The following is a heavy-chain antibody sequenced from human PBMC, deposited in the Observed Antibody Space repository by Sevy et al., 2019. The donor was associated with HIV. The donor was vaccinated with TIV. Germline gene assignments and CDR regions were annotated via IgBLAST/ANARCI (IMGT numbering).Heavy chain of an antibody. Sequence: ASVKVSCKASRYTFTDYYVHWVRQAPGQGLEWMGWINPNNGGTKYAQKFQGRVTLTSDTSISTAYMELGRLTFDDTAVYFCARLTTKLTSDEYGLDAWGQGTTVTVSS. CDR3: ARLTTKLTSDEYGLDA. CDR2: INPNNGGT. CDR1: RYTFTDYY. V-gene: IGHV1-2*02. D-gene: IGHD1-1*01. J-gene: IGHJ6*02.